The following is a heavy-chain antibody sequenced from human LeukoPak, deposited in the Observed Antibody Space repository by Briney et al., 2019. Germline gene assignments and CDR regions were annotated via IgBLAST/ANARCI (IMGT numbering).Heavy chain of an antibody. J-gene: IGHJ4*02. CDR1: GFTFSSYG. Sequence: GGSLRLSCAASGFTFSSYGMHWVRQAPGKGLEWVAVISYDGSNKYYADSVKGRFTISRDNSKNTLYLQMNSLRAEDTAVYYCAKDLDGSGSCSDYWGQGTLVTVSS. V-gene: IGHV3-30*18. D-gene: IGHD3-10*01. CDR3: AKDLDGSGSCSDY. CDR2: ISYDGSNK.